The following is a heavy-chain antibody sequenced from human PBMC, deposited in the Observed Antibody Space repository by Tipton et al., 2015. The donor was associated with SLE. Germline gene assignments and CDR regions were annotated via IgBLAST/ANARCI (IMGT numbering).Heavy chain of an antibody. Sequence: SLRFSCAASGFTVSSNYMSWVRQAPGKGLEWVSVIYSGGSTYYADSVKGRFTISRDNSKNTLYLQMNSLRAEDTAVYYCARESTVTTSDYWGQGTLVTVSS. CDR1: GFTVSSNY. CDR3: ARESTVTTSDY. J-gene: IGHJ4*02. D-gene: IGHD4-17*01. CDR2: IYSGGST. V-gene: IGHV3-53*05.